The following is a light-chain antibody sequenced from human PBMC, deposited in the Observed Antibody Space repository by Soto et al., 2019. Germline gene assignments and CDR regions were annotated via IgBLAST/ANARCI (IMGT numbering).Light chain of an antibody. CDR1: FSNIGSNY. J-gene: IGLJ1*01. Sequence: QSVLTQPPSASGAPGQRVTISCSGSFSNIGSNYVYWYQQLPGTAPRLLIYRDNQRPSGVPDRFSGSKSGTSASLAISGLQSEDEADYYCATWDDSLLAYVFGTGTKLTVL. CDR2: RDN. CDR3: ATWDDSLLAYV. V-gene: IGLV1-47*02.